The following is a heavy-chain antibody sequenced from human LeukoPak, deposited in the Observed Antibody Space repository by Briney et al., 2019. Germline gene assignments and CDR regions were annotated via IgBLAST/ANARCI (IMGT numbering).Heavy chain of an antibody. CDR3: ARLYTRGYSNWFDP. CDR2: INHSGST. Sequence: SETLSLTCAVYGGSFSGYYWSWIRQPPGKGLEWIGEINHSGSTNYNPSLKSRVTISVDTSKNQFSLKLSSVTAADTAVYYCARLYTRGYSNWFDPWGQGTLVTVSS. CDR1: GGSFSGYY. J-gene: IGHJ5*02. V-gene: IGHV4-34*01. D-gene: IGHD5-18*01.